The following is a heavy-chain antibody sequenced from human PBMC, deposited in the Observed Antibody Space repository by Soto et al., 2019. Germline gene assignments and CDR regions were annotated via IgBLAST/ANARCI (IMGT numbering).Heavy chain of an antibody. CDR3: ARESYYGSGATVVAY. V-gene: IGHV4-59*01. CDR2: IYYSGTT. Sequence: SETLSLTCTVSGGSISGYYWSWIRQPPGKGLEWIGYIYYSGTTSYNPSLNSRVTMSVDTSKNQFSLKVNSVTAADTAVYYCARESYYGSGATVVAYWGQGTLVTVSS. D-gene: IGHD3-10*01. J-gene: IGHJ4*02. CDR1: GGSISGYY.